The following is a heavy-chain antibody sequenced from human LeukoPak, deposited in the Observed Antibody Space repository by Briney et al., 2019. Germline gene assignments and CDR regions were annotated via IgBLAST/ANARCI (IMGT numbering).Heavy chain of an antibody. CDR2: TDYNGNS. CDR3: VRVGGFGEFGAFDI. V-gene: IGHV4-39*07. Sequence: SETLSLTCSVSGDSMISTSSYWAWIRQPPGKGLEWIGSTDYNGNSHYSPSLKSRVTISVDMSKSQFSLKLSSVTAADTAVYYRVRVGGFGEFGAFDIWGQGTMVTVSS. CDR1: GDSMISTSSY. J-gene: IGHJ3*02. D-gene: IGHD3-10*01.